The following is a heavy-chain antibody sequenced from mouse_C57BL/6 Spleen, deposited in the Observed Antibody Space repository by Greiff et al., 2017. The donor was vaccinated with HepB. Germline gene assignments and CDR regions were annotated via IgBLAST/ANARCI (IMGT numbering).Heavy chain of an antibody. J-gene: IGHJ1*03. V-gene: IGHV1-76*01. Sequence: QVQLQQSGAELVRPGASVKLSCKASGYTFTDYYINWVKQRPGQGLEWIARIYPGSGNTYYNEKFKGKATLTAEKSSSTAYMQLSSLTSEDSAVYFCAKTVGGWYFDVWGTGTTVTVSS. CDR2: IYPGSGNT. CDR3: AKTVGGWYFDV. D-gene: IGHD1-1*01. CDR1: GYTFTDYY.